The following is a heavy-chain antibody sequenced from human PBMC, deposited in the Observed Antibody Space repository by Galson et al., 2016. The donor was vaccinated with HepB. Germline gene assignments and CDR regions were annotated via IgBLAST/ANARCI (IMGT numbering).Heavy chain of an antibody. J-gene: IGHJ1*01. CDR3: ARRYGDYSYG. V-gene: IGHV3-23*01. CDR1: GFIFTNYA. D-gene: IGHD4-17*01. Sequence: SLRLSCAASGFIFTNYAMSWVRQAPGKGLEWVSAISTGGGGTYYADSVKGRFTISRDNSKNTLYLQMNSLRAEDTAVYYCARRYGDYSYGWGQGTLVPVSS. CDR2: ISTGGGGT.